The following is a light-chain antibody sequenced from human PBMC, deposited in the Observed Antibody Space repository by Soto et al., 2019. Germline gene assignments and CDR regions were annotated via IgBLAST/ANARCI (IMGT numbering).Light chain of an antibody. V-gene: IGKV3-20*01. CDR3: QQYGSCPWT. CDR2: GAS. CDR1: QSVSSSY. Sequence: EMVLTQSPGTLSLSPGERATLSCRASQSVSSSYLAWYQQKPGQAPRLLIDGASSRATGIPDRFSGSGSGTNLTLTISRLDPEEFAVYYWQQYGSCPWTYGQGTKVQIK. J-gene: IGKJ1*01.